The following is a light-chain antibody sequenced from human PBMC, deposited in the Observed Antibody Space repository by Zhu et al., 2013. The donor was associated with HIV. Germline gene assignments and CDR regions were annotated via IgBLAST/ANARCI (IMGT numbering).Light chain of an antibody. CDR2: ETS. CDR3: QQYGSSPLT. Sequence: DIVLTQSPGTLSLSPGDTATLSCRASQSVSSSFLAWYQQKPGQPPRLLMYETSTRAAGIPARFSGSGSVRDFTLTITGLEPEDFAVYYCQQYGSSPLTFGGGTKVEIK. J-gene: IGKJ4*01. V-gene: IGKV3-20*01. CDR1: QSVSSSF.